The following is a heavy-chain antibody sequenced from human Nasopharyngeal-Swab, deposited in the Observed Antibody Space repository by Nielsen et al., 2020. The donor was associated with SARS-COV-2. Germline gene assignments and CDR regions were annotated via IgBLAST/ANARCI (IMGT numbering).Heavy chain of an antibody. V-gene: IGHV5-51*01. CDR1: GYSFTSYW. CDR2: IYPGDSDT. Sequence: GESLKISCKGSGYSFTSYWIGWVRQMPGKGLEWMGIIYPGDSDTRYSPSFQGQVTISADKSISTAYLQWSSLKASDTAMYYCARQPDLNYYGSGSYYPCFDYWGQGTLVTVSS. CDR3: ARQPDLNYYGSGSYYPCFDY. D-gene: IGHD3-10*01. J-gene: IGHJ4*02.